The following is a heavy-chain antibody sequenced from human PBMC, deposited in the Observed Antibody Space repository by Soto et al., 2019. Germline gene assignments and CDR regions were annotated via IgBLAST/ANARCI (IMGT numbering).Heavy chain of an antibody. CDR3: AVRYCIVDVCLTPGVFDTDV. Sequence: QVQLVQSGGEVKKPGASVKISCKASGYTFIRFGINWVRQVPGQGPEWMGWISPYNGDTNYAQKFQDRVTMTTDTPTSTAYMELRSLRSDDTAVYYCAVRYCIVDVCLTPGVFDTDVWGLGTTVIVSS. J-gene: IGHJ6*02. CDR2: ISPYNGDT. V-gene: IGHV1-18*01. CDR1: GYTFIRFG. D-gene: IGHD2-15*01.